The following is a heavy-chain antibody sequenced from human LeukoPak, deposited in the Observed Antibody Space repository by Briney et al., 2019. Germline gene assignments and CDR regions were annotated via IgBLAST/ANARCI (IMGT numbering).Heavy chain of an antibody. D-gene: IGHD5-12*01. CDR2: IYYSGST. V-gene: IGHV4-39*01. CDR1: GGSISSSSYY. Sequence: SETLSLTCTVSGGSISSSSYYWGWIHQPPGKGLEWIGSIYYSGSTYYNPSLKSRVTISVDTSKNQFSLKLSSVTAADTAVYYCARHSGYSGYDFDYWGQGTLVTVSS. J-gene: IGHJ4*02. CDR3: ARHSGYSGYDFDY.